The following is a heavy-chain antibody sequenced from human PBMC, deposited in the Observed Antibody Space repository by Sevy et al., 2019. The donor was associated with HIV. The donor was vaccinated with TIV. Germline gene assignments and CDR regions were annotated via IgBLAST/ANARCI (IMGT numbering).Heavy chain of an antibody. CDR2: IKSKTDGGTT. J-gene: IGHJ5*02. V-gene: IGHV3-15*01. Sequence: GESLKISCAASGFTFSIAWMSWVRQVPGKGLEWVGRIKSKTDGGTTDYAAPVKGRFTISRDDSKTTLYLQMNNLKTEDTAVYYCTTDGLFAPWGQRTLVTVSS. CDR1: GFTFSIAW. CDR3: TTDGLFAP.